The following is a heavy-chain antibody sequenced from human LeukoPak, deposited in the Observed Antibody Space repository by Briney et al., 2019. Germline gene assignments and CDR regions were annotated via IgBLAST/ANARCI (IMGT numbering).Heavy chain of an antibody. D-gene: IGHD6-13*01. CDR3: TTYFKYIAAAGKKSTTLDY. J-gene: IGHJ4*02. CDR1: GFTFSNAW. Sequence: GGSLRLSCAASGFTFSNAWMSWVRQAPGKGLEWVGRIKSKTDGGTTDYAAPVKGRFTISRDDSKNTLYLQMNSLKTEDTAVYYCTTYFKYIAAAGKKSTTLDYWGQGTLVTVSS. CDR2: IKSKTDGGTT. V-gene: IGHV3-15*01.